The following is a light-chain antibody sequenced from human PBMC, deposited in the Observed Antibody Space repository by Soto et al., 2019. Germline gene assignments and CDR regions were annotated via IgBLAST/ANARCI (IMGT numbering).Light chain of an antibody. J-gene: IGKJ2*01. CDR2: GAS. CDR1: QSVSSN. Sequence: EIVMTQSPATLSVSPGERATLSCRASQSVSSNLAWYQQKPGQAPRLLIYGASTRATGIPARFSGSGSGTDFTLTISSLQSEDFAAYYCQQYNNWPYTFGQGTKLEIK. V-gene: IGKV3-15*01. CDR3: QQYNNWPYT.